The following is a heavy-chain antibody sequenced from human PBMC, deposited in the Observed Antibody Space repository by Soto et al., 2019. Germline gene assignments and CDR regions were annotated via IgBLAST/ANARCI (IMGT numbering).Heavy chain of an antibody. CDR2: ISSAVNT. CDR1: GFTFSNYA. Sequence: XGSLRLSCSGSGFTFSNYAMSWVRQAPGKGLEWVSAISSAVNTYYADSVKGRFTISRDNSKNTLSLQMNSLRAEDTAVYYCAKQVRDGTSSPSYFDYWGQGTLVTVSS. V-gene: IGHV3-23*01. CDR3: AKQVRDGTSSPSYFDY. J-gene: IGHJ4*02. D-gene: IGHD6-6*01.